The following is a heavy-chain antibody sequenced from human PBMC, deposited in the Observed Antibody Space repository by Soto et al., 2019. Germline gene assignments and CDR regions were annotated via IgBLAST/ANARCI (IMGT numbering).Heavy chain of an antibody. Sequence: QVQLQQWGAGLLKPSETLSVTCTIYGGSFSGYYWTWIRQPPGKGLEWIGEINHSGTTNYSPSLKRRVSISVDTSKDKFSLNLSSVTAADTAVYYCASGKTRTARPSLRYYYYGLDVWGQGTTVTVSS. CDR1: GGSFSGYY. D-gene: IGHD6-6*01. CDR3: ASGKTRTARPSLRYYYYGLDV. V-gene: IGHV4-34*01. J-gene: IGHJ6*02. CDR2: INHSGTT.